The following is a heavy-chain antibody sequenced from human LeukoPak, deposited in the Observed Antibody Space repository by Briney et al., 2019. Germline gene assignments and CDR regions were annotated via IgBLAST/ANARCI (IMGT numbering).Heavy chain of an antibody. Sequence: GESLQSSCQASGYTFTHYWIGWGRRMPGKGGEGRGIIFLGASDTQTSPSFEGHVPLSADNSPSTAYLHWNRLKASDTAIYYCARAKAVAGLTAEYFQYWGQGTQVIVSS. CDR3: ARAKAVAGLTAEYFQY. J-gene: IGHJ1*01. CDR1: GYTFTHYW. V-gene: IGHV5-51*01. CDR2: IFLGASDT. D-gene: IGHD6-19*01.